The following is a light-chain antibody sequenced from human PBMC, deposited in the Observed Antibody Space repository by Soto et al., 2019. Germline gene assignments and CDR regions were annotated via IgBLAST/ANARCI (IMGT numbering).Light chain of an antibody. Sequence: VWTHSPAPLSLSPGERATLSCRASQSVSSNLAWYQQKPGQAPRLLIYGASTRATGIPARFSGSGSGTEFTLTISSLQSEDFAVYYCQQYNNWPQTFGQGTKVDNK. CDR2: GAS. CDR1: QSVSSN. CDR3: QQYNNWPQT. J-gene: IGKJ1*01. V-gene: IGKV3-15*01.